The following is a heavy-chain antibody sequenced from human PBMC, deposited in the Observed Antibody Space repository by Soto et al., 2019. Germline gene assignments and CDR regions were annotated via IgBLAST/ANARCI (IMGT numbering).Heavy chain of an antibody. CDR3: ARTNTTKTTTAAVAGIDY. Sequence: PGGSLRLSCAASGFTFSSHGMHWVRQAPGKGLEWVAVIWYDGSNKYYADSVKGRFTISRDNSKNTLYLQMNSLRAEDTAVYYCARTNTTKTTTAAVAGIDYWGQGTLVTVSS. CDR1: GFTFSSHG. CDR2: IWYDGSNK. D-gene: IGHD6-19*01. V-gene: IGHV3-33*01. J-gene: IGHJ4*02.